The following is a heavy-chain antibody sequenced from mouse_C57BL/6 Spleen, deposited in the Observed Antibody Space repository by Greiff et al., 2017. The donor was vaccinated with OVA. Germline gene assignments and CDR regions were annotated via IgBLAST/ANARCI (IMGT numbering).Heavy chain of an antibody. V-gene: IGHV3-6*01. CDR1: GYSITSGYY. CDR2: ISYDGSN. J-gene: IGHJ2*01. Sequence: EVKVEESGPGLVKPSQSLSLTCSVTGYSITSGYYWNWIRQFPGNKLEWMGYISYDGSNNYNPSLKNRISITRDTSKNQFFLKLNSVTTEDTATYYCARDGNSLDYWGQGTTLTVSS. CDR3: ARDGNSLDY. D-gene: IGHD2-1*01.